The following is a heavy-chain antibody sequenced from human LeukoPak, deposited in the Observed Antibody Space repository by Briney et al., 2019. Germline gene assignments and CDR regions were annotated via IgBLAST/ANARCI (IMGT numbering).Heavy chain of an antibody. D-gene: IGHD2-2*03. CDR2: ISYDGSNK. J-gene: IGHJ6*04. CDR1: GFTFSSYG. V-gene: IGHV3-30*03. Sequence: GRSLRLSCAASGFTFSSYGMHWVRQAPGKGLEWVAVISYDGSNKYYADSVKGRFTISRDNSQNTLYLQMNSLRAEDTAVYYCARALAIDYYYYGMDVWGKGTTVTVSS. CDR3: ARALAIDYYYYGMDV.